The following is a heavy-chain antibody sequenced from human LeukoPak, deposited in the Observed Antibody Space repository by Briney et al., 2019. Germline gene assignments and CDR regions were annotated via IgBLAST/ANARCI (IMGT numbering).Heavy chain of an antibody. Sequence: GGSLRLSYAASGFSVDGYYMTWVRQAPGKGLEWVSSISTGDSTYVADSVKGRFTISRHSAENTISLQMNRLRSDDTAVYFCARDVWFIDWGQGTLVTVSS. D-gene: IGHD3-10*01. V-gene: IGHV3-53*04. J-gene: IGHJ4*02. CDR3: ARDVWFID. CDR2: ISTGDST. CDR1: GFSVDGYY.